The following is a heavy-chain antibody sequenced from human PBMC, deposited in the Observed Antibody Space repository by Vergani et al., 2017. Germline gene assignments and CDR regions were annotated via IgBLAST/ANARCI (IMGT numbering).Heavy chain of an antibody. J-gene: IGHJ6*03. CDR1: GFTFSSYA. CDR2: ISYDGSNK. D-gene: IGHD3-10*01. V-gene: IGHV3-30-3*01. CDR3: AMPFGRTYYYYYMDV. Sequence: VQLLESGGGVVQPGRSLRLSCAASGFTFSSYAMHWVRQAPGKGLEWVAVISYDGSNKYYADSVKGRFTISTDNSKNTLYLQMNSLRAEDTALYYCAMPFGRTYYYYYMDVWGKGTTVTVSS.